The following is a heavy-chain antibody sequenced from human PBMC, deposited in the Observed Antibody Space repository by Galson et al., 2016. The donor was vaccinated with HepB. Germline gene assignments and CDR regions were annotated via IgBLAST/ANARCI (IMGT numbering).Heavy chain of an antibody. J-gene: IGHJ6*02. V-gene: IGHV1-18*01. CDR3: ARWGSVFLRMDV. CDR2: INTYNGIL. D-gene: IGHD7-27*01. CDR1: GYTFTNYG. Sequence: VKVSCKASGYTFTNYGLSWVRQTPGQGLEWMGWINTYNGILNYAEKFQDRVSMTSDTSTSTAYMELTSLTSDDTAVYYCARWGSVFLRMDVWGQGTTVTVSS.